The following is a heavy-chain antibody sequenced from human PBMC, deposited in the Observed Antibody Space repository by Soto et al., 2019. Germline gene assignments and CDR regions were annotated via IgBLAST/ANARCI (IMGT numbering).Heavy chain of an antibody. CDR1: GFTFSSYG. CDR3: AKGGRSSGWYSGSYFDY. D-gene: IGHD6-19*01. CDR2: ISYDGSNK. J-gene: IGHJ4*02. V-gene: IGHV3-30*18. Sequence: PGGSLRLSCAASGFTFSSYGMHWVRQAPGKGLEWVAVISYDGSNKYYADSVKGRFTISRDNSKNTLYLQMNSLRAEDTAVYYCAKGGRSSGWYSGSYFDYWGQGTLVTVS.